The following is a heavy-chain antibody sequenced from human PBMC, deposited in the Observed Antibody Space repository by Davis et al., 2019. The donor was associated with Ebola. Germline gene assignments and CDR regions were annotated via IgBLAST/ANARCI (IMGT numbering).Heavy chain of an antibody. CDR2: IRSKANSYAT. V-gene: IGHV3-73*01. CDR1: GFTFSSYW. CDR3: TGAAAGTRPDY. Sequence: GESLKISCAASGFTFSSYWMSWVRQAPGKGLEWVGRIRSKANSYATAYAASVKGRFTISRDDSKNTAYLQMNSLKTEDTAVYYCTGAAAGTRPDYWGQGTLVTVSS. J-gene: IGHJ4*01. D-gene: IGHD6-13*01.